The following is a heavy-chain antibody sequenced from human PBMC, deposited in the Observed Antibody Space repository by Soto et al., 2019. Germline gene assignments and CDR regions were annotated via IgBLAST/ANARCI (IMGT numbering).Heavy chain of an antibody. D-gene: IGHD2-15*01. Sequence: QVQLVQSGAEVKKPGSSVKVSCKASGGTSRSLSITWVRQAPGQGLEWMGGITPLFGIPNYPQKFQGRLTITADKSTGTANLELSSLRSEDTAVYYCARDTHSAGGWFDTWGRGTLVTVSS. CDR3: ARDTHSAGGWFDT. CDR2: ITPLFGIP. CDR1: GGTSRSLS. V-gene: IGHV1-69*17. J-gene: IGHJ5*02.